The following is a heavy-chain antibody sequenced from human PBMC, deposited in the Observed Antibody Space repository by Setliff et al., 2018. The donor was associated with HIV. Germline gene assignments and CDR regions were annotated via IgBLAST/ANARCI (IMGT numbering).Heavy chain of an antibody. CDR3: ARESGSYYRDLDY. Sequence: ASVKVSCKASGYTFISYDINWVRQAPGQGLEWMGWISAYNGNTRYAQKLQGRVTVTTDASTSTAYMELRSLRSDDTAVYYCARESGSYYRDLDYWGQGTLVTVSS. CDR2: ISAYNGNT. CDR1: GYTFISYD. D-gene: IGHD1-26*01. V-gene: IGHV1-18*01. J-gene: IGHJ4*02.